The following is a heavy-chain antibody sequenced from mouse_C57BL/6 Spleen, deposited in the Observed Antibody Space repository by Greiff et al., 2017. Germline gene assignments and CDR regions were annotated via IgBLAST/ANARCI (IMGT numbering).Heavy chain of an antibody. Sequence: DVKLVESGGGLVKPGGSLKLSCAASGFTFSDYGMHWVRQAPEKGLEWVAYISSGSSTIYYADTVKGRFTISRDNAKNTLFLQMTSLRSEDTAMYYCARKDWDYAMDYWGQGTSVTVSS. D-gene: IGHD4-1*01. V-gene: IGHV5-17*01. CDR1: GFTFSDYG. CDR3: ARKDWDYAMDY. J-gene: IGHJ4*01. CDR2: ISSGSSTI.